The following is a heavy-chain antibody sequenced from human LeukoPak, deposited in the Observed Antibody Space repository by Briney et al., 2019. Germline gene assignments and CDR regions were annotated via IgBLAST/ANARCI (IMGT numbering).Heavy chain of an antibody. V-gene: IGHV1-69*13. CDR1: GGTFSSYA. Sequence: GASVKVSCKASGGTFSSYAISWVQQAPGQGLEWMGGIIPIFGTANYAQKFQGRVTITADESTSTAYMELSSLRSEDTAVYYCARESSYHGCFDYWGQGTLVTVSS. CDR3: ARESSYHGCFDY. D-gene: IGHD3-10*01. J-gene: IGHJ4*02. CDR2: IIPIFGTA.